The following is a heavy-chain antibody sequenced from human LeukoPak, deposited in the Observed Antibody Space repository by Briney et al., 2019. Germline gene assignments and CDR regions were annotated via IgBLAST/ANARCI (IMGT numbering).Heavy chain of an antibody. CDR2: IYTSGST. CDR3: ARGSVTLGAFDI. CDR1: GGSISSYY. V-gene: IGHV4-4*07. D-gene: IGHD4-23*01. Sequence: SETLSLTCTVSGGSISSYYWSWIRQPAGKGLEWIGRIYTSGSTNYNPSLKSRVTISVDTSKNQFSLKLSSVTAADTAVYYCARGSVTLGAFDIWGQGTMVTVSS. J-gene: IGHJ3*02.